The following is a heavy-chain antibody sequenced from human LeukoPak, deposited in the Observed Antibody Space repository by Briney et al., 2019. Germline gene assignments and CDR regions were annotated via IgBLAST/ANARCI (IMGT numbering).Heavy chain of an antibody. CDR2: IYYSGST. CDR3: ARDWTEVGSSWYDY. V-gene: IGHV4-39*02. Sequence: SETLSLTCTVSGGSISSYYWGWIRQPPGKGLEWIGSIYYSGSTYYNPSLKSRVTISVDTSKNQFSLKLSSVTAADTAVYYCARDWTEVGSSWYDYWGQGTLVTVSS. CDR1: GGSISSYY. D-gene: IGHD6-13*01. J-gene: IGHJ4*02.